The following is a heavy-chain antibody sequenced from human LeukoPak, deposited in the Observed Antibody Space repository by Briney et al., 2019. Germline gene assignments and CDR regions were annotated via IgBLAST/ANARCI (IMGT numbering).Heavy chain of an antibody. CDR1: GGSISSYY. CDR2: IYYSGST. CDR3: ARAYCSSTSCYGGFGY. D-gene: IGHD2-2*01. J-gene: IGHJ4*02. V-gene: IGHV4-59*01. Sequence: PSETLSLTCTVSGGSISSYYWSWIRQPPGNGLEWIGYIYYSGSTNYNPSLKSRVTISVDTSKNQFSLKLSSVTAADTAVYYCARAYCSSTSCYGGFGYWGQGTLVTVSS.